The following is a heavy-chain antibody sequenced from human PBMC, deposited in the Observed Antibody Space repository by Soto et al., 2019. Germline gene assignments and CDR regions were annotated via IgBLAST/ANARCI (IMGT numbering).Heavy chain of an antibody. CDR2: IYDTGISGYTPST. CDR1: GGSITSSY. V-gene: IGHV4-59*01. CDR3: ARGEDAFFYYGLDV. Sequence: QVQLQESGPRLVKPSATLSLTCTVAGGSITSSYWSWIRRPPGKGLEWIAYIYDTGISGYTPSTSYTPSHKCRVTMSVETTNSQFSLKLTSVTAADTAVYYCARGEDAFFYYGLDVWGQGITVTVSS. J-gene: IGHJ6*02.